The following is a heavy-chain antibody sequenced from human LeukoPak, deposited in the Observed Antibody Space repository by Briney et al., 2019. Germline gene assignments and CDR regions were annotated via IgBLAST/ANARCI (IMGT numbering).Heavy chain of an antibody. Sequence: GGSLRLSCAAFGLTFSKAWMSWVRQAPGKGLEWVSSISNISTYIYYADSVKGRFTISRDNVQNSLYLQMNSLRAEDTAVYYCARGTIAAADIDYWGQGTLVTVSS. CDR1: GLTFSKAW. J-gene: IGHJ4*02. D-gene: IGHD6-13*01. CDR2: ISNISTYI. V-gene: IGHV3-21*01. CDR3: ARGTIAAADIDY.